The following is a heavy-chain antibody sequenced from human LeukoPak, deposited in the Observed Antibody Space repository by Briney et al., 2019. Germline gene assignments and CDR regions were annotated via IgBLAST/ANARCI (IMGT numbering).Heavy chain of an antibody. CDR2: ISSSGSTI. CDR3: AREYYYDSRGYLDY. CDR1: GFXFSRYE. V-gene: IGHV3-48*03. Sequence: GGSLRLSCAASGFXFSRYEMNWVRQAPGKGLEWVSYISSSGSTIYYADSVKGRFTISRDNAENSLYLQMNSPRAEDTAVYYCAREYYYDSRGYLDYWGQGTLVTVSS. J-gene: IGHJ4*02. D-gene: IGHD3-22*01.